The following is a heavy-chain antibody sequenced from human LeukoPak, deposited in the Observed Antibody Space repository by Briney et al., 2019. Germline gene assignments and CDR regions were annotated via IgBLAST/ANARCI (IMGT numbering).Heavy chain of an antibody. CDR2: MNPISGNT. CDR3: ARDRVSHVRGILRGVFDY. V-gene: IGHV1-8*01. D-gene: IGHD3-10*01. J-gene: IGHJ4*02. Sequence: ASVKVSCKASGYTFTSYDINWVRQATGQGLEWMGWMNPISGNTGSAQKFQGRVSMTRNNPIGTAYMELSSLRSEDTAVYYCARDRVSHVRGILRGVFDYWGQGPLITVSS. CDR1: GYTFTSYD.